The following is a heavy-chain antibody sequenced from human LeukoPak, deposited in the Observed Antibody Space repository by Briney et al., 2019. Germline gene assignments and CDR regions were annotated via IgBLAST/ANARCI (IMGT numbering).Heavy chain of an antibody. Sequence: PGGSLRLSCAASGFTFDDYGMSWVRQAPGKGLEWVSGINWNGGSTGYADSVKGRFTISRDNAKNSLYLQMNSLRAEDTAVYYCARDEVVVAATSPAFDIWGQGTMVTVSS. CDR1: GFTFDDYG. V-gene: IGHV3-20*04. CDR2: INWNGGST. D-gene: IGHD2-15*01. J-gene: IGHJ3*02. CDR3: ARDEVVVAATSPAFDI.